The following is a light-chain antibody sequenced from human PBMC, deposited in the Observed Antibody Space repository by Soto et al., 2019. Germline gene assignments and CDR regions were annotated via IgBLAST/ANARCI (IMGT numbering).Light chain of an antibody. Sequence: DIQMTQSPSSLSASVGDRVTITCRASQAIGNNLAWFQQKPGKAPKPLIYAASTLQSGVPSKFTGSGSGTDFTLTISSLQPDDFATYYCQQFNTFPLTFGGGTQVEIK. V-gene: IGKV1-16*02. CDR3: QQFNTFPLT. J-gene: IGKJ4*01. CDR2: AAS. CDR1: QAIGNN.